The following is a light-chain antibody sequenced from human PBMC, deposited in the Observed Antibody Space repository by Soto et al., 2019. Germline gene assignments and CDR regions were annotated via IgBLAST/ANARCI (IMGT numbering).Light chain of an antibody. CDR2: DVS. CDR3: CSYAGSYTWV. Sequence: QSALTQPRSVSGSPGQSVTISCTGTSSDVGGHDYVSWYQQHPNKAPKLMIYDVSKRPSGVPDRFSGSKSGSTASLTISGLQAEDEADYYCCSYAGSYTWVFGGGTQLTVL. V-gene: IGLV2-11*01. CDR1: SSDVGGHDY. J-gene: IGLJ3*02.